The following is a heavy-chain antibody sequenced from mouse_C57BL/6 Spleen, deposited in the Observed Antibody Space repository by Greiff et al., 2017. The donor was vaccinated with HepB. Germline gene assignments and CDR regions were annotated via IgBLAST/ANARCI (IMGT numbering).Heavy chain of an antibody. CDR1: GYAFSSSW. CDR2: IYPGDGDT. CDR3: ARYWDGRYFDV. J-gene: IGHJ1*03. D-gene: IGHD4-1*01. V-gene: IGHV1-82*01. Sequence: VQLQQSGPELVKPGASVKISCKASGYAFSSSWMNWVKQRPGKGLEWIGRIYPGDGDTNYNGKFKGKATLTADKSSSTAYMQLSSLTSEDSAVYFCARYWDGRYFDVWGTGTTVTVSS.